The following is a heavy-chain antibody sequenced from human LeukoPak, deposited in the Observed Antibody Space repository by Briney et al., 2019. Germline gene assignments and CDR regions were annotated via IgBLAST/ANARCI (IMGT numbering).Heavy chain of an antibody. CDR1: GGSVSSYY. V-gene: IGHV4-59*08. D-gene: IGHD3-22*01. Sequence: SETLSLTCTVSGGSVSSYYWSWIRQPPGKGLEWIGYIYDIGSTKYNPSLKSRVTMSVDTSKNQFSLKLSSVTAADTAVYHCARTYYYDSSGYINHWFDPRGQGTLVTVSS. J-gene: IGHJ5*02. CDR3: ARTYYYDSSGYINHWFDP. CDR2: IYDIGST.